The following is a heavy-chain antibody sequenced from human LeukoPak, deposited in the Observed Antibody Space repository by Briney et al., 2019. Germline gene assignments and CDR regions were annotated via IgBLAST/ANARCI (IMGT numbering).Heavy chain of an antibody. CDR3: ARDEGSGYSSSSGVYFQH. CDR2: ISSSGSTI. J-gene: IGHJ1*01. Sequence: GGSLRLSCAASGFTFSDYYMSWIRQAPGKGLEWVSYISSSGSTIYYADSVKGRFTISRDNAKNSLYLQMNSLRAEDTAVYYCARDEGSGYSSSSGVYFQHWGQGTLVTVSS. D-gene: IGHD6-6*01. CDR1: GFTFSDYY. V-gene: IGHV3-11*04.